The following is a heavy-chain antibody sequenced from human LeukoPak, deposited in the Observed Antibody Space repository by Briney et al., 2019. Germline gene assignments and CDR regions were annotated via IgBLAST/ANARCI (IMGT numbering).Heavy chain of an antibody. V-gene: IGHV3-33*01. D-gene: IGHD2-2*01. Sequence: PGGSLRLSCAESGFTFRSYGMHWVRQAPGKGLEWVAVIWYDGSNKYYADSVKGRFTISRDNSKNTLYLQMNSLRAEDTAVYYCARDGQLAPAAPPLDYYYYGMDVWGQGTTVTVSS. J-gene: IGHJ6*02. CDR3: ARDGQLAPAAPPLDYYYYGMDV. CDR2: IWYDGSNK. CDR1: GFTFRSYG.